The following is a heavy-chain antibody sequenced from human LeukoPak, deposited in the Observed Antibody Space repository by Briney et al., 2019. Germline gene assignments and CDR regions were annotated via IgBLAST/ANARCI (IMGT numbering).Heavy chain of an antibody. Sequence: SETLSLTCTVSDGSISTYYWSWIRQPAGKGLEWIGRMYTTGSANYNPSLRGRVTMSVDTSKNQFSLKLTSVTAADTAVYYCARDTYCSGGSCPGWYFDLWGRGTLVTVSS. CDR2: MYTTGSA. D-gene: IGHD2-15*01. J-gene: IGHJ2*01. V-gene: IGHV4-4*07. CDR3: ARDTYCSGGSCPGWYFDL. CDR1: DGSISTYY.